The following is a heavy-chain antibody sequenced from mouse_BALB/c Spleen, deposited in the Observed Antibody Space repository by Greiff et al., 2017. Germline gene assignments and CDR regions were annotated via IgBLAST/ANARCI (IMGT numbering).Heavy chain of an antibody. D-gene: IGHD2-1*01. CDR3: ARAYGNYETWFAY. V-gene: IGHV1-18*01. CDR2: INPNNGGT. Sequence: VQLQQSGPELVKPGASVKIPCKASGYTFTDYNMDWVKQSHGKSLEWIGDINPNNGGTIYNQKFKGKATLTVDKSSSTAYLQLSSLTSEDTAVYYCARAYGNYETWFAYWGQGTLVTVSA. CDR1: GYTFTDYN. J-gene: IGHJ3*01.